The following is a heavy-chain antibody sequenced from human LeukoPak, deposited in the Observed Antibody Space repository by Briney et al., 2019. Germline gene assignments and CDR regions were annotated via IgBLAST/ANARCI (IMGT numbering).Heavy chain of an antibody. J-gene: IGHJ4*02. CDR3: ARSRGIIRYFDWSLDY. CDR2: IKQDGSEK. D-gene: IGHD3-9*01. CDR1: GFTFSSYW. V-gene: IGHV3-7*03. Sequence: GGSLRLSCAASGFTFSSYWMSWVRQAPGKGLEWVANIKQDGSEKYYVDSVKGRFTISRDNAKNSLYLQMNSLRAEDTAVYYCARSRGIIRYFDWSLDYWGQGTLVTVSS.